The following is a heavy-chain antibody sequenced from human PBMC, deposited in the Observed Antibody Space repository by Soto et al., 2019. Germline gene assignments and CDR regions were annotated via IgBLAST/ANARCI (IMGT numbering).Heavy chain of an antibody. V-gene: IGHV4-59*01. J-gene: IGHJ4*02. D-gene: IGHD3-10*01. CDR3: ASYGSGSYYTPLYYFDY. Sequence: SETLSLTCTVSGGSISSYYLSWIRQPPGKGLEWIGYIYYSGSTNYNPSLKSRVTISVDTSKNQFSLKLSSVTAADTAVYYCASYGSGSYYTPLYYFDYWGQGTLVTVSS. CDR2: IYYSGST. CDR1: GGSISSYY.